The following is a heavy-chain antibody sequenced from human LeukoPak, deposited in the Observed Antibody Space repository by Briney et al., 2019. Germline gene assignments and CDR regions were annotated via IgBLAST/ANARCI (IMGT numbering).Heavy chain of an antibody. CDR3: ATPLIGQGVSLGY. D-gene: IGHD3-16*01. V-gene: IGHV1-18*01. J-gene: IGHJ4*02. CDR1: GYTFTTYG. CDR2: ITTYSGNT. Sequence: VSVKVSCKSSGYTFTTYGIIWVRQAPGQGLEWMGWITTYSGNTYYAQKLQGRVTMTTDTSTSTAYMELRSLRSDDTAVYYCATPLIGQGVSLGYWGQGTLVTVSS.